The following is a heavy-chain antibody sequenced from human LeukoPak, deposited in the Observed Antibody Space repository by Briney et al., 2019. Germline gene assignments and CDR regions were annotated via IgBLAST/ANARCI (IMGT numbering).Heavy chain of an antibody. V-gene: IGHV4-34*01. Sequence: PSETLSLTCAVYGGSFIGYYWSWIRRPPGKGLEWIGEINHSGGANYNPSLKSRVTISADTSKSQFSLKLGPVTAADTAVYYCARVPLRFLEPFDYWGQGTLVTVSS. J-gene: IGHJ4*02. CDR2: INHSGGA. CDR3: ARVPLRFLEPFDY. CDR1: GGSFIGYY. D-gene: IGHD3-3*01.